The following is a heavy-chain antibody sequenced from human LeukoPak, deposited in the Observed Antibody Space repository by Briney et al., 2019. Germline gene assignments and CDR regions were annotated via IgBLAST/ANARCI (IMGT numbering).Heavy chain of an antibody. V-gene: IGHV4-39*07. J-gene: IGHJ5*01. CDR2: IYYSGST. Sequence: SETLSLTCTVSGGSISSSSYYWGWIRQPPGKGLEWIGSIYYSGSTYYTPSLKSRVTISVDTSKNQFSLRLSSVTAADTAVYFCARSSGYSSSWYVCWGQGTLVTVSS. D-gene: IGHD6-13*01. CDR1: GGSISSSSYY. CDR3: ARSSGYSSSWYVC.